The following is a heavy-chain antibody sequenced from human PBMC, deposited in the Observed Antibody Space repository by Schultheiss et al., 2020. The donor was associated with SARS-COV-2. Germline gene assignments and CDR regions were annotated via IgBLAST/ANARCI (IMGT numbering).Heavy chain of an antibody. V-gene: IGHV3-20*04. Sequence: GGSLRLSCAASGFTFDDYGMSWVRQAPGKGLEWVSGINWNGGSTGYADSVKGRFTISRDNSKNTLYLQMNSLRAEDTAVYYCAKNFPRYYDILTGYYYFDYWGQGTLVTVSS. D-gene: IGHD3-9*01. J-gene: IGHJ4*02. CDR2: INWNGGST. CDR3: AKNFPRYYDILTGYYYFDY. CDR1: GFTFDDYG.